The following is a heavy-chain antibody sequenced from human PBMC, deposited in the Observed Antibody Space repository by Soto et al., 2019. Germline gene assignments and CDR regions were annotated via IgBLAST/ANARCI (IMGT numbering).Heavy chain of an antibody. D-gene: IGHD3-9*01. J-gene: IGHJ4*02. CDR1: GGSISSGGYY. CDR3: ARSPKTVLRYFDWSQEYYFDY. V-gene: IGHV4-31*03. Sequence: SETLSLTCTVSGGSISSGGYYWSWIRQHPGKGLEWIGYIYYSGSTYYNPSLKSRVTISVDTSKYQFSLKLSSVTAADTAVYYCARSPKTVLRYFDWSQEYYFDYWGQGTLVTV. CDR2: IYYSGST.